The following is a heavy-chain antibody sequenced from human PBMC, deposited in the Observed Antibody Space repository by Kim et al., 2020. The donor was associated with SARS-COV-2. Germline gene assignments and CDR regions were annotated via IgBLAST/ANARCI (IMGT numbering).Heavy chain of an antibody. V-gene: IGHV1-69*13. CDR2: IIPIFGTA. CDR3: ASPPPYDFWSGSFYGMDV. J-gene: IGHJ6*02. D-gene: IGHD3-3*01. Sequence: SVKVSCKASGGTFSSYAISWVRQAPGQGLEWMGGIIPIFGTANYAQKFQGRVTITADESTSTAYMELSSLRSEDTAVYYCASPPPYDFWSGSFYGMDVWCQGTTVTVSS. CDR1: GGTFSSYA.